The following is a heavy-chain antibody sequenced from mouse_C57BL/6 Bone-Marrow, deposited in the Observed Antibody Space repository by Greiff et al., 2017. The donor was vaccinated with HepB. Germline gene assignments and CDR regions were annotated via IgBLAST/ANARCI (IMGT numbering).Heavy chain of an antibody. CDR3: ARGPIYYDYDGYFDY. V-gene: IGHV1-82*01. CDR2: IYPGDGDT. D-gene: IGHD2-4*01. J-gene: IGHJ2*01. CDR1: GYAFSSSW. Sequence: VKLMESGPELVKPGASVKISCKASGYAFSSSWMNWVKQRPGKGLEWIGRIYPGDGDTNYNGKFKGKATLTADKSSSTAYMQLSSLTSEDSAVYFCARGPIYYDYDGYFDYWGQGTTLTVSS.